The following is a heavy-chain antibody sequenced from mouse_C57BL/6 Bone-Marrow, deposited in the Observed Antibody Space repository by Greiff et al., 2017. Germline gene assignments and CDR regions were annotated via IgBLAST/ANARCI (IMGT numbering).Heavy chain of an antibody. J-gene: IGHJ3*01. V-gene: IGHV3-1*01. D-gene: IGHD1-1*01. CDR1: GYSITSGYD. Sequence: EVKLMESGPGMVKPSQSLSLTCTVTGYSITSGYDWHWIRHFPGNKLEWMGYIRYSGSPNYNPSLKSRISITHDTSKHPFFLKLNSVTTEDTATYYCARRGDYDGSGGFAYWGQGTLVTVSA. CDR3: ARRGDYDGSGGFAY. CDR2: IRYSGSP.